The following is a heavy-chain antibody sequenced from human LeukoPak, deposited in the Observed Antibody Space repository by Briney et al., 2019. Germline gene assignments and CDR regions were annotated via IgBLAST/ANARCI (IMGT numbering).Heavy chain of an antibody. CDR1: GFTFSSYN. V-gene: IGHV3-21*06. Sequence: GGSLRLSCAASGFTFSSYNMNWVRQAPGKGPEWVSSITSSSSYIYYADSVKGRFTISRDNAKNSLYLQMDSLRVEDTAVYYCARDPYSGSYGPYYYYYYMDVWGEGTTVTISS. J-gene: IGHJ6*03. CDR2: ITSSSSYI. D-gene: IGHD1-26*01. CDR3: ARDPYSGSYGPYYYYYYMDV.